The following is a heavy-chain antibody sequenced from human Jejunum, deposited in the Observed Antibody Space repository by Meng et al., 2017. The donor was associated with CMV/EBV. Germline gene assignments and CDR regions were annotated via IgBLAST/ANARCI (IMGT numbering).Heavy chain of an antibody. CDR1: GYTFTSYA. J-gene: IGHJ4*02. CDR3: ARDSPLDGYSLLDY. D-gene: IGHD5-24*01. Sequence: VRLLQSGSELRQPGASVKVSCRPSGYTFTSYAINWVRQAPGQGPDWMGWIDPNTGNPTYDQGFTGRFVFSLDTSVSTAYLQINSLRADDTAVYYCARDSPLDGYSLLDYWGQGTLVTVSS. CDR2: IDPNTGNP. V-gene: IGHV7-4-1*02.